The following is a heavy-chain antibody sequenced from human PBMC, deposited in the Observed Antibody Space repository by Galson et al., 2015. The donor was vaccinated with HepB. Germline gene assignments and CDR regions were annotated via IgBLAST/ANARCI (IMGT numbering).Heavy chain of an antibody. D-gene: IGHD2-2*02. J-gene: IGHJ6*02. Sequence: DTLSLTCAVYGGSFSGYYWSWIRQPPGKGLEWIGEINHSGSTNYNPSLKSRVTISVDTSKNQFSLKLSSVTAADTAVYYCAVVPAAIRFRGYYYYGMDVWGQGTTVTVSS. CDR1: GGSFSGYY. V-gene: IGHV4-34*01. CDR3: AVVPAAIRFRGYYYYGMDV. CDR2: INHSGST.